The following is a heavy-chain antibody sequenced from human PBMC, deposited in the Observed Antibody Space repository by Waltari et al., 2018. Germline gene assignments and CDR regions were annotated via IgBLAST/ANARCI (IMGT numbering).Heavy chain of an antibody. D-gene: IGHD6-13*01. CDR3: ARRGTAARYWYFDL. CDR2: IYYSGST. V-gene: IGHV4-59*08. CDR1: GGSISSYY. Sequence: QVQLQESGPGLVKPSETLSLTCTVSGGSISSYYWSWLRQPPGKGLEWIGYIYYSGSTNYDPSLKSRVTISVDTSKNQFSLKLSSVTAADTAVYYCARRGTAARYWYFDLWGRGTLVTVSS. J-gene: IGHJ2*01.